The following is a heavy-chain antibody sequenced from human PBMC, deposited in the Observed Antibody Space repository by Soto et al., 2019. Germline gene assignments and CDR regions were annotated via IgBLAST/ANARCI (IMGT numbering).Heavy chain of an antibody. J-gene: IGHJ4*02. CDR3: TTDLPSETSDY. V-gene: IGHV3-15*07. CDR1: GFTFTNAW. CDR2: IKSKADGETR. D-gene: IGHD6-19*01. Sequence: GGSLRLSCAASGFTFTNAWMNWVRQAPGKGLEWVGRIKSKADGETRDYAAPVKGRFTISRDDSKNTLYLQMNSLKSEDTAVYFCTTDLPSETSDYWGQGTLVTVSS.